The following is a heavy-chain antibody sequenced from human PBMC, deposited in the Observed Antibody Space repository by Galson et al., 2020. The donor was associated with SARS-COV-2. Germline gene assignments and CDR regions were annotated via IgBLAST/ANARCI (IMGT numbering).Heavy chain of an antibody. CDR2: ISGSSTYI. CDR3: ARVWPYGDYSGCLDY. D-gene: IGHD4-17*01. Sequence: TGGSLRLSCAASGFTFSSYSMNWVRQAPGKGLEWVSSISGSSTYIYYADSVKGRFTISRDSAKNSLYLQMNSLRAEDTAVYYCARVWPYGDYSGCLDYWGQGTLVTVSS. J-gene: IGHJ4*02. V-gene: IGHV3-21*01. CDR1: GFTFSSYS.